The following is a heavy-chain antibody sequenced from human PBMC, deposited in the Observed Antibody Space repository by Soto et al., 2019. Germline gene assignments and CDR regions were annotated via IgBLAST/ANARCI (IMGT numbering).Heavy chain of an antibody. Sequence: QVQLVESGGGLVKPGGSLRLSCAASGFTFSDYYMSWIRQAPGKGLEWVSYISSSGSTIYYADSVKGRFTISRDNAKNSLYLQMNSLRAEDKAVYYCARYAFSWSGYFGSNMKYYYYMDVWGKGTTVTVSS. V-gene: IGHV3-11*01. CDR3: ARYAFSWSGYFGSNMKYYYYMDV. CDR1: GFTFSDYY. CDR2: ISSSGSTI. D-gene: IGHD3-3*01. J-gene: IGHJ6*03.